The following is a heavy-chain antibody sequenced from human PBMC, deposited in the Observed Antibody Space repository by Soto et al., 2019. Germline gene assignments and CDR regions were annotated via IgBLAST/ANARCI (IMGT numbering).Heavy chain of an antibody. D-gene: IGHD6-13*01. CDR3: ARHKSKAAAGTPYYYYYYGMDV. CDR1: GYSFTSYW. V-gene: IGHV5-51*01. CDR2: IYPGDSDT. Sequence: GESLKISCKGSGYSFTSYWIGWVRQMPGKGLEWMGIIYPGDSDTRYSPSFQGQVTISADKSISTAYLQWSSLKASDTAMYYCARHKSKAAAGTPYYYYYYGMDVWGQGTTVTVSS. J-gene: IGHJ6*02.